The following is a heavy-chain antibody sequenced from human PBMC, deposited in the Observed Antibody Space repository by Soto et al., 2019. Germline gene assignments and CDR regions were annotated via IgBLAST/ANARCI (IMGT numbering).Heavy chain of an antibody. CDR2: KSYDGSDK. D-gene: IGHD3-10*01. Sequence: QVQLVESGGGVVQPGRSLRLSCAASGFPFTSYGMHWVREGPDKGLEWVAIKSYDGSDKYYADSVKGRFTISRDNPKNTLYLQMNSLRPEDTALYYCVGGQYYFDYRGQGTLVIVSS. CDR3: VGGQYYFDY. V-gene: IGHV3-30*03. CDR1: GFPFTSYG. J-gene: IGHJ4*02.